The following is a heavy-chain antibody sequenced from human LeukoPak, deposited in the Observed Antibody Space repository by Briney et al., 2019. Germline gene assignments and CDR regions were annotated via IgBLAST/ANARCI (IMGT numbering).Heavy chain of an antibody. D-gene: IGHD6-19*01. V-gene: IGHV3-48*03. CDR3: ALLAVASDFDY. CDR1: GFPFSIYE. J-gene: IGHJ4*02. CDR2: IASSGTTR. Sequence: PGGSLRLSCGVFGFPFSIYEMNWVRQASGKGLEWVSNIASSGTTRYYADSVKGRFSISRDNAKGSLYLQMNRLRVEDTAVYYCALLAVASDFDYWGQGALVTVSS.